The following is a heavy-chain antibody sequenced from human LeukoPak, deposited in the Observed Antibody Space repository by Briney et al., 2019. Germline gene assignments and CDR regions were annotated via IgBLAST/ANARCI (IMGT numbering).Heavy chain of an antibody. Sequence: PSETLSLTCTVSGGSISSGGYYWSWIRQPPGKGLEWIGYIYHSGSTYYNPSLKSRVTISVDRSKNQFSLKLSSVTAADTAVYYCARVSARVRQSTYYFDYWGQGTLITVSS. V-gene: IGHV4-30-2*01. CDR3: ARVSARVRQSTYYFDY. CDR2: IYHSGST. D-gene: IGHD6-6*01. CDR1: GGSISSGGYY. J-gene: IGHJ4*02.